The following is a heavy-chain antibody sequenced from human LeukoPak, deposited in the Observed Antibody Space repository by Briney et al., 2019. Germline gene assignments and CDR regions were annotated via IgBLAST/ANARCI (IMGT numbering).Heavy chain of an antibody. CDR1: GGSFSGYY. CDR3: ARRGGFFDF. CDR2: INHSGST. D-gene: IGHD3-16*01. V-gene: IGHV4-34*01. J-gene: IGHJ4*02. Sequence: SETLSLTCAVYGGSFSGYYWSWIRQPPGKGLEWIGEINHSGSTNYNPSLKSRVTISVDRSKNQFSLRLSSVTAADTAFYYCARRGGFFDFWGQGTLVTVSS.